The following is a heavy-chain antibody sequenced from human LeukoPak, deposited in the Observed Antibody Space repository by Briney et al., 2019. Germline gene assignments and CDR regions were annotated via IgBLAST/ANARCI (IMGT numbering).Heavy chain of an antibody. CDR1: GFTFSTYN. CDR3: SRFVYGAAADETGGY. J-gene: IGHJ4*02. V-gene: IGHV3-21*04. Sequence: GGSLRLSCAASGFTFSTYNMNWVRQAPGKGLEWVSSITSSSRYIYYADSVKGRFTISRDNAKNSLYLQMNSLKTEDTAVYYCSRFVYGAAADETGGYWGQGTLVTVSS. D-gene: IGHD6-13*01. CDR2: ITSSSRYI.